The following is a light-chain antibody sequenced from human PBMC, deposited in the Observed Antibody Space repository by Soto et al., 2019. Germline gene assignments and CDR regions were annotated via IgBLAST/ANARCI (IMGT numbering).Light chain of an antibody. CDR3: SSYTSSSTLV. V-gene: IGLV3-21*02. Sequence: SYELTQPPSVSVAPGQTATITCRGNDIGSKSVHWYQQKPGQAPVLVVYDNRDRPSGIPARFSGSRSGNTASLTISGLQAEDEADYYCSSYTSSSTLVFGGGTKLTVL. CDR1: DIGSKS. CDR2: DNR. J-gene: IGLJ2*01.